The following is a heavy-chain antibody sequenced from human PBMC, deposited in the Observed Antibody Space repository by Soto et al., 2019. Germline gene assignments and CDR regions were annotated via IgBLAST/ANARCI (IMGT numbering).Heavy chain of an antibody. CDR3: AREGGGSCLDY. Sequence: QVQLQESGPGLVKPSQTLSLTCTVSGGSISSGDYYWSWIRQPPGKGLEWIGYIYYSGSTYYNPSLKSXXTXSXVTSKNQFSLKLSSVTAADTAVYYCAREGGGSCLDYWGQGTLVTVSS. D-gene: IGHD2-15*01. CDR2: IYYSGST. J-gene: IGHJ4*02. V-gene: IGHV4-30-4*01. CDR1: GGSISSGDYY.